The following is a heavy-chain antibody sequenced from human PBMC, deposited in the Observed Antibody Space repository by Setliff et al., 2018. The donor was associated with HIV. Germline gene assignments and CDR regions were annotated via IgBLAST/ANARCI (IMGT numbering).Heavy chain of an antibody. Sequence: SETLSLTCAVYGGSFSGYYWSWIRQPPGKGLEWIGEINHSGSTNYNPSLKSRFTISRDNSKNTLFLQLNSLRVDDTAVYYCAKSCDVPSKPGPYYYSMDVWGKGTTVTVSS. J-gene: IGHJ6*03. CDR3: AKSCDVPSKPGPYYYSMDV. D-gene: IGHD2-2*01. V-gene: IGHV4-34*01. CDR2: INHSGST. CDR1: GGSFSGYY.